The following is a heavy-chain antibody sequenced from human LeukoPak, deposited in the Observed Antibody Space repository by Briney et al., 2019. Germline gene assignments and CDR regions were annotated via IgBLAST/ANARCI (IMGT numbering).Heavy chain of an antibody. CDR1: GLTFSSYA. CDR3: AKLVLESYFGY. J-gene: IGHJ4*02. V-gene: IGHV3-23*01. D-gene: IGHD3-3*01. CDR2: ISGSGGST. Sequence: GGSLRLSCAASGLTFSSYAMSWVRQAPGKGLEWVSAISGSGGSTYYADSVKGRFTISRDNSKNTLYLQMNSLRAEDTAVYYCAKLVLESYFGYWGQGTLVTVSS.